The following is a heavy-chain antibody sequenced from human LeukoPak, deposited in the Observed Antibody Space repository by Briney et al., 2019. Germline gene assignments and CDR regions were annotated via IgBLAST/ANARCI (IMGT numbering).Heavy chain of an antibody. CDR1: GYSISSGYY. CDR2: IYYSGST. V-gene: IGHV4-38-2*01. J-gene: IGHJ4*02. Sequence: SETLSLTCAVSGYSISSGYYWGWIRQPPGKGLEWIGSIYYSGSTYYNPSLKSRVTISVDTSKNQFSLKLSSVTAADTAVYYCLAVIIQDVDYWGQGTLVTVSS. D-gene: IGHD3-3*01. CDR3: LAVIIQDVDY.